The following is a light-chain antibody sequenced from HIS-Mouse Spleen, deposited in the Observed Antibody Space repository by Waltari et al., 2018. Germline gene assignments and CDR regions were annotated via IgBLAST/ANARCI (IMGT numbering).Light chain of an antibody. V-gene: IGLV3-1*01. Sequence: SYELTQPPSVSVSPGQTASITCSGGKLGDKYAFWYQQKPGQSPVLVIYQDSKRPSGIPERFSGSNSGNTATLTISGTQAMDEADYYCQAWDSSYSVFGGGTKLTVL. J-gene: IGLJ2*01. CDR1: KLGDKY. CDR2: QDS. CDR3: QAWDSSYSV.